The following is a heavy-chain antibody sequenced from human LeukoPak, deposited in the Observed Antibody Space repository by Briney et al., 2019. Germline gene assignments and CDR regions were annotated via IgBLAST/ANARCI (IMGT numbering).Heavy chain of an antibody. V-gene: IGHV3-49*04. J-gene: IGHJ4*02. CDR2: IRSKAYGGTT. CDR3: ALEKSDY. Sequence: AGGSLRLSCAASGFTFNIHGMNWVRQAPGKGLEWVGFIRSKAYGGTTEYAASVKGRFTISRDDSKSIAYLQMNSLKTEDTAVYYCALEKSDYWGQGTLVTVSS. CDR1: GFTFNIHG.